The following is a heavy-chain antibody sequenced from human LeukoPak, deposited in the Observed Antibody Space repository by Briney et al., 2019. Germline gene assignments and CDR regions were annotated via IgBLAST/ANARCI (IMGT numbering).Heavy chain of an antibody. Sequence: ASVKVSCKASGYTFTSYAMHWVRQAPGQRPEWMGWINAGNGNTKYSQKFQGRVTITRDTSASTAYMELSSLRSEDTAVYYCARATWIQLWSFDYWGQGTLVTVSS. CDR3: ARATWIQLWSFDY. CDR1: GYTFTSYA. V-gene: IGHV1-3*01. D-gene: IGHD5-18*01. J-gene: IGHJ4*02. CDR2: INAGNGNT.